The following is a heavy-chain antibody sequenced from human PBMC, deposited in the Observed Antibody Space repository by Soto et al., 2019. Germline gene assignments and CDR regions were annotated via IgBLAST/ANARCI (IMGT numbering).Heavy chain of an antibody. CDR1: GGSISSSHW. V-gene: IGHV4-4*02. D-gene: IGHD2-21*01. CDR2: ISHSGTS. Sequence: QVPLPQSGPGLVKPSGTLSLTCAVSGGSISSSHWWTWVRQSPGKGLEYIGAISHSGTSNSNPSLTSRVALSVDRWKNRFSRALTSVTAADTGVYYCAGVVLLLTRGSFVAWGQGSPVIVS. J-gene: IGHJ4*03. CDR3: AGVVLLLTRGSFVA.